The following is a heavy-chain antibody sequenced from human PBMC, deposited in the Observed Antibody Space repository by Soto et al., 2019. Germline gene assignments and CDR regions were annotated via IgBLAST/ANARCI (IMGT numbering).Heavy chain of an antibody. CDR1: GGSISSYY. D-gene: IGHD6-19*01. J-gene: IGHJ4*02. CDR3: ASLIAVAGSIYFDY. Sequence: SETLSLTCTVSGGSISSYYWSWIRQPPGKGLEWIGYIYYSGSTNYNPSLKSRVTISVDTSKNQFSLKLSSVTAADTAVYYCASLIAVAGSIYFDYWGQGTLVTVSS. CDR2: IYYSGST. V-gene: IGHV4-59*01.